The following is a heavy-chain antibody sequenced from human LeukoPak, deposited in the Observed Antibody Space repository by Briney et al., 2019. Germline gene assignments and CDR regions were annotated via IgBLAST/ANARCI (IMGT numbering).Heavy chain of an antibody. Sequence: SETLSLTCSVSGASFSSSPYYWGWIRQPPGKGLEWIGNFYYGGTTYYNPSLKSRITLSVDRSENQFSLKLSSVTAADTAVYYCARQGEHSGVYYYMDAWGKGTTVTVSS. CDR2: FYYGGTT. D-gene: IGHD2-15*01. V-gene: IGHV4-39*01. J-gene: IGHJ6*03. CDR3: ARQGEHSGVYYYMDA. CDR1: GASFSSSPYY.